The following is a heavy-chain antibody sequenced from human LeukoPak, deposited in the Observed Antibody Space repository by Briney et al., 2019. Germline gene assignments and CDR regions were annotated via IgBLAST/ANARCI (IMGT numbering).Heavy chain of an antibody. Sequence: PSETLSLTCNVSDDSITSYYWGWARQPPGKGLEYIGTVHYSGTTYLNPSLRSRLTMSVDTSKNQVSLKLSSVTAADTAVYYCARHFLGRNLDYWGQGTLVTVSS. CDR3: ARHFLGRNLDY. D-gene: IGHD2-15*01. J-gene: IGHJ4*02. CDR1: DDSITSYY. CDR2: VHYSGTT. V-gene: IGHV4-39*01.